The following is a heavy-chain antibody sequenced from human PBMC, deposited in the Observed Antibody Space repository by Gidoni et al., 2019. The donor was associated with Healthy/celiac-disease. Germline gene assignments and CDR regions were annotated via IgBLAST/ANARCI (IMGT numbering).Heavy chain of an antibody. J-gene: IGHJ5*02. CDR3: ARGAKPYDSSGYYYDWFDP. Sequence: QVQLVQSGAEVKKPGSSVKVSCKASGGTFSSYAISWVRQAPGQGLEWMGGIIPILGTANYAQKFQGRVTITADESTSTAYMELSSLRSEDTAVYYCARGAKPYDSSGYYYDWFDPWGQGTLVTVSS. CDR1: GGTFSSYA. V-gene: IGHV1-69*01. CDR2: IIPILGTA. D-gene: IGHD3-22*01.